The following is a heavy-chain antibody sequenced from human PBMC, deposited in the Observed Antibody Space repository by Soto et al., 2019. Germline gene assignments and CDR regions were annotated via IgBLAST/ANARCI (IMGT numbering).Heavy chain of an antibody. CDR2: ISNDGSNE. D-gene: IGHD3-10*01. Sequence: GGSLRFSCAGSGFTFRWFGMNWVRQAPGKGLEWVARISNDGSNEYYVDSVKGRFTISRDNSKNTLYLQMDSLRAEDTAVYYCAKGEVRGIIPSYFDYWGLGTLVTVSS. V-gene: IGHV3-30*18. CDR1: GFTFRWFG. CDR3: AKGEVRGIIPSYFDY. J-gene: IGHJ4*02.